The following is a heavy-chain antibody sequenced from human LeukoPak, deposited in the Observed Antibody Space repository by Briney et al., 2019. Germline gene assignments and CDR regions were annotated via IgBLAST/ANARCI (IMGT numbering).Heavy chain of an antibody. CDR1: GFTFSSYS. Sequence: SGGSLRLSCAASGFTFSSYSMNWVRQAPGKGLEWVSAVSGSGGSTYYADSVKGRFTISRDNSKNTLYLQINSLRAEDTAVYYCAKVSVPITMIDKWGQGTLVTVSS. CDR2: VSGSGGST. CDR3: AKVSVPITMIDK. V-gene: IGHV3-23*01. D-gene: IGHD3-22*01. J-gene: IGHJ4*02.